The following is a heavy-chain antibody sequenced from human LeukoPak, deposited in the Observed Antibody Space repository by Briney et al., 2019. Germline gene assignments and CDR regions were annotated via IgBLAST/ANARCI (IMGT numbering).Heavy chain of an antibody. CDR1: GFTFSSCG. Sequence: PGGSLRLSCAASGFTFSSCGMHWVRQAPGKGLEWVANIRQDGDTKYYVDSVKGRFTISRDNAMNSLYLQMNSLRAEDTAIYYCARSLPYGTTWYGRSDFWGQGTLVTVSS. CDR3: ARSLPYGTTWYGRSDF. D-gene: IGHD6-13*01. V-gene: IGHV3-7*03. CDR2: IRQDGDTK. J-gene: IGHJ4*02.